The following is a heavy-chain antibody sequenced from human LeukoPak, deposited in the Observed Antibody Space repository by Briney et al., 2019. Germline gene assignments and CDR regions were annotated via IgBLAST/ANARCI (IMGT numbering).Heavy chain of an antibody. Sequence: GGSLRLSCAASGFTFSSYWMSWVRQAPGKGLEWVANIKQDGSEEYYVDSVKGRFTISRDNGKNSLFLQMTSLRAEDTAVYYCARDREIWLPHNWFDPWGQGTLVTVSS. V-gene: IGHV3-7*01. D-gene: IGHD5-24*01. CDR2: IKQDGSEE. CDR3: ARDREIWLPHNWFDP. J-gene: IGHJ5*02. CDR1: GFTFSSYW.